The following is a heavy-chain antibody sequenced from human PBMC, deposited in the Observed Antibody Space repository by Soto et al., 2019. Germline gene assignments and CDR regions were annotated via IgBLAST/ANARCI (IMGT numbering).Heavy chain of an antibody. J-gene: IGHJ5*02. V-gene: IGHV4-30-2*06. CDR1: GASISYGGFS. D-gene: IGHD5-18*01. CDR3: TRDRYRFDP. Sequence: SETLSLTCTVFGASISYGGFSWSWIRQSPGKGLEWIGYINHFESTYFHPSFKSRLSMSIDRNRNMFSLNLSSVTAADTAVYYCTRDRYRFDPWGQGTLVTVSS. CDR2: INHFEST.